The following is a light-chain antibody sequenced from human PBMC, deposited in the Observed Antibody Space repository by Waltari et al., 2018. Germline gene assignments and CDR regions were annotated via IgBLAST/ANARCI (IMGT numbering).Light chain of an antibody. V-gene: IGKV1-39*01. J-gene: IGKJ4*01. CDR1: QSISSY. CDR3: QQSYSTLLT. Sequence: DIQMPQSQSSLSASVGDRVTITCRASQSISSYLNWYQQKPGKAPKLLIYAASSLQSGVPSRFSGSGSGTDFTLTISSLQPEDFATYYWQQSYSTLLTFGGGTKVEIK. CDR2: AAS.